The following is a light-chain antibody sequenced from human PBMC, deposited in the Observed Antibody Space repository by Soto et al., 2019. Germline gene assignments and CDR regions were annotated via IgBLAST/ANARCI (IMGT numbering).Light chain of an antibody. CDR1: QSISYY. CDR2: AVS. Sequence: DIQMTQSPSSLSASVGDRVTITCRASQSISYYLNWYQQKPGKAPNLLIYAVSSLRSGVPSRFSGSGSGTDFTLTISSLQPEDFATYYCQQSYSTARTFGQGTKLEIK. CDR3: QQSYSTART. J-gene: IGKJ2*01. V-gene: IGKV1-39*01.